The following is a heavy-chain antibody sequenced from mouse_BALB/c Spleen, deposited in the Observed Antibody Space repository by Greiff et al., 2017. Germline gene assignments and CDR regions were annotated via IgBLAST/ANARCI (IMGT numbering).Heavy chain of an antibody. CDR1: GFTFSSYT. D-gene: IGHD4-1*01. CDR3: ARHAWDGEFAY. CDR2: ISNGGGST. Sequence: EVKLQESGGGLVQPGGSLKLSCAASGFTFSSYTMSWVRQTPEKRLEWVAYISNGGGSTYYPDTVKGRFTISRDNAKNTLYLQMSSLKSEDTAMYYCARHAWDGEFAYWGQGTLVTVSA. J-gene: IGHJ3*01. V-gene: IGHV5-12-2*01.